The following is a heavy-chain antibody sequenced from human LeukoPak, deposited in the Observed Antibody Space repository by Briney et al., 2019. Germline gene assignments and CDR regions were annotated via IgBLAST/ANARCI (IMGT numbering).Heavy chain of an antibody. CDR3: ARPIVPATDIPRGLGY. D-gene: IGHD2-2*01. Sequence: GGSLRLSRAASGFTFSSYAMSWVRQAPGKGLEWVSSISGNDGSTYYADSVKGRFTTSRDNSKNTLYLQMNSLRAEDTAVYYCARPIVPATDIPRGLGYWGQGILVTVSS. CDR1: GFTFSSYA. V-gene: IGHV3-23*01. J-gene: IGHJ4*02. CDR2: ISGNDGST.